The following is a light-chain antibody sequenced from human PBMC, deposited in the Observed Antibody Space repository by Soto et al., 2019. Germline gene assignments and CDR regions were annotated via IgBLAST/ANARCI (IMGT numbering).Light chain of an antibody. CDR1: QSVSSN. J-gene: IGKJ3*01. CDR2: GAS. V-gene: IGKV3-15*01. Sequence: EIVMTQSPATLSVSPGERATLSCRASQSVSSNLAWYQQKPGQAPRLLIYGASTRATGIPARFSGSGSGTEFTLTISSRQSEDFAVYYCQQSTTFGPGTKVDIK. CDR3: QQSTT.